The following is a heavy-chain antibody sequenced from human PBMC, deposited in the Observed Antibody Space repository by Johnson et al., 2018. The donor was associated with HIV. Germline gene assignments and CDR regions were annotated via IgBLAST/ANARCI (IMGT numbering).Heavy chain of an antibody. V-gene: IGHV3-30*02. Sequence: VQLVESGGGVVQPGGSLRLSCAASGFTFSSYGMHWVRQAPGKGLEWVAFIRYDGDNKYYGDSVKGRFTISRDNSKDTLYLQMNGLRPEDTAVYYCAKDEAQTLASAGRDAFDFWGQGTMVTVSS. CDR2: IRYDGDNK. D-gene: IGHD6-13*01. J-gene: IGHJ3*01. CDR1: GFTFSSYG. CDR3: AKDEAQTLASAGRDAFDF.